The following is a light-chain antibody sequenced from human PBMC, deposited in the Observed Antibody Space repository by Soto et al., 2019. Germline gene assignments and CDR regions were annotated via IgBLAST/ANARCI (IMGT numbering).Light chain of an antibody. CDR3: ATWDDSLNGVV. Sequence: QSVLTQPPSASGTPGQRVTISCSGSSSNIGSSSVNWYQRLPGTAPKLLIYSSNHRPSGVPDRFSGSKSGTSTSLAISGLQSGDEADYYCATWDDSLNGVVFGGGTQLTVL. J-gene: IGLJ2*01. CDR2: SSN. V-gene: IGLV1-44*01. CDR1: SSNIGSSS.